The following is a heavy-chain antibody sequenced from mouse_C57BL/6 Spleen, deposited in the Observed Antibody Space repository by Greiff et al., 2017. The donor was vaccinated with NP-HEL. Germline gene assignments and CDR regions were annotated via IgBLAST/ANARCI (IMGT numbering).Heavy chain of an antibody. D-gene: IGHD4-1*01. CDR1: GYTFTDYT. J-gene: IGHJ4*01. CDR3: ERWDLNYAMDY. CDR2: INPNNGGT. V-gene: IGHV1-18*01. Sequence: EVQLQQSGPELVKPGASVKIPCKASGYTFTDYTLDWVKQSHGKSLEWIGDINPNNGGTIYNQKFKGKATLTVDKSSSTAYMELRSLTSEDTAVYYCERWDLNYAMDYWGQGTSVTVSS.